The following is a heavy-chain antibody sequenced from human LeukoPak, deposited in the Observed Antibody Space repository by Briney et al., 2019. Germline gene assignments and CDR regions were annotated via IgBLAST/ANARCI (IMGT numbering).Heavy chain of an antibody. CDR3: ARVLLVEDSESHYFDH. Sequence: GESLKISCKGSGFTFTSYWIGWVRQAPGQGLEWMGWISGYNSKTHYARKFQGRVTMTTGTSTTTAYMELRTLRSDDTAVYYCARVLLVEDSESHYFDHWGQGTLVTVTS. CDR1: GFTFTSYW. D-gene: IGHD1-26*01. CDR2: ISGYNSKT. V-gene: IGHV1-18*04. J-gene: IGHJ4*02.